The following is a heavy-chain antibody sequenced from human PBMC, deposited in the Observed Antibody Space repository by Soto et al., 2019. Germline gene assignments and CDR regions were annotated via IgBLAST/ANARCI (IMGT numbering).Heavy chain of an antibody. V-gene: IGHV3-23*01. Sequence: GGSLRLSCAASGFTFSSYAMSWVRQAPGKGLEWVSAISGSGGSTYYADSVKGRFTISRDNSKNTLYLQMNSLRAEDTAVYYCAKRGYSSSWYLGFDYWGQGTLVTVSS. CDR1: GFTFSSYA. CDR2: ISGSGGST. CDR3: AKRGYSSSWYLGFDY. D-gene: IGHD6-13*01. J-gene: IGHJ4*02.